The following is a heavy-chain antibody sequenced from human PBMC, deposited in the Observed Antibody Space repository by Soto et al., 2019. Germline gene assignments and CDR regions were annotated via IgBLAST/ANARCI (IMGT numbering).Heavy chain of an antibody. CDR3: ARGVLA. Sequence: PSETLSLTCSVSGGSVNSGGYSWSWIRQPPGKGLEWIGFISPSGSPAYKPSLKSRVTISVDRSKNQISLELSSVTAADTAVYYCARGVLAWGPGTPVTVSS. CDR2: ISPSGSP. J-gene: IGHJ5*02. CDR1: GGSVNSGGYS. D-gene: IGHD2-8*01. V-gene: IGHV4-30-2*01.